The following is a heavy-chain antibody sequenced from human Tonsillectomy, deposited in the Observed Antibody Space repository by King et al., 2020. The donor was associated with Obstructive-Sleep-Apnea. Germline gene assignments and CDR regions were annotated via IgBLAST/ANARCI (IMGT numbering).Heavy chain of an antibody. D-gene: IGHD6-13*01. V-gene: IGHV4-39*07. CDR3: ARVGLAAASRY. CDR2: IYYSGST. Sequence: QLQESGPGLVKPSETLSLTCTVSGGSISSSSYYWGWIRQPPGKGLEWIGSIYYSGSTYYNPSLKSRVTISVDTSKNQFSLKLSSVTAADTAVYYCARVGLAAASRYWGQGTLVTVSS. CDR1: GGSISSSSYY. J-gene: IGHJ4*02.